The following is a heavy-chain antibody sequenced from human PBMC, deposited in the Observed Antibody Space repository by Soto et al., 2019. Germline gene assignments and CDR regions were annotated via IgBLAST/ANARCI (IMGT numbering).Heavy chain of an antibody. V-gene: IGHV1-18*01. J-gene: IGHJ4*02. CDR2: ISAFNGET. CDR3: VRDQQWLLPVPLNFDY. Sequence: QIQLVQSGAEVKKPGASVKVSCKASGFTFSDYGFSWVRQALGRGLEWMGWISAFNGETNYTQKSEGRVAMTTDAATTTAYMELRSLTVDDTAVYYCVRDQQWLLPVPLNFDYWGQGTVVTVSS. CDR1: GFTFSDYG. D-gene: IGHD6-19*01.